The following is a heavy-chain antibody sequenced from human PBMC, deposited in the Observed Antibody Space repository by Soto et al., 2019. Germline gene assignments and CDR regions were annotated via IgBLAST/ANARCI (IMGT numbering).Heavy chain of an antibody. CDR2: ISSSSSYI. CDR3: ARDDVLRSLEWSDTANYYYGMDV. Sequence: GGSLRLSCAASGFTFSSYSMNWVRQAPGKGLEWVSSISSSSSYIYYADSVKGRFTISRDNAKNSLYLQMNSLRAEDTAVYYCARDDVLRSLEWSDTANYYYGMDVWGQGTTVTVSS. J-gene: IGHJ6*02. V-gene: IGHV3-21*01. CDR1: GFTFSSYS. D-gene: IGHD3-3*01.